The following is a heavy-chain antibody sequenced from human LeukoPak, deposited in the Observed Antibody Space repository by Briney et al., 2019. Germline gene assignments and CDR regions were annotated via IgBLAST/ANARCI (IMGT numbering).Heavy chain of an antibody. V-gene: IGHV3-30*19. CDR3: ARGRSGYSYGLYYYYMDV. CDR2: ISYDGSNK. CDR1: GFTFRSYG. Sequence: GRSLRLSCAASGFTFRSYGMHWVRQAPGKGLEWVAVISYDGSNKYYADSVKGRFTISRDNSKNTLYLQMNSLRAEDTAVYYCARGRSGYSYGLYYYYMDVWGKGTTVTVSS. J-gene: IGHJ6*03. D-gene: IGHD5-18*01.